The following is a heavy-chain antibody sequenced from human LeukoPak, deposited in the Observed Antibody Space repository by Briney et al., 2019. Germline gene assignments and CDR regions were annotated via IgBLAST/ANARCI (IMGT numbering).Heavy chain of an antibody. J-gene: IGHJ4*02. CDR1: GFTFSSYA. Sequence: GGSLRLSCAASGFTFSSYAMSWVRQAPGKGLEWVSAISGSGGSTYYADSVKGRFTISRDNSKNTLYLQMNSLRAEETAVYYCAKVSRGYSYGYEFDYWGQGTLVTVSS. D-gene: IGHD5-18*01. V-gene: IGHV3-23*01. CDR3: AKVSRGYSYGYEFDY. CDR2: ISGSGGST.